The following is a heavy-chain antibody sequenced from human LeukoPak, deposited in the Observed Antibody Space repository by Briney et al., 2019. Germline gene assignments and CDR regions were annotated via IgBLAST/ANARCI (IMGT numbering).Heavy chain of an antibody. V-gene: IGHV3-23*01. CDR2: IVGPTVRT. D-gene: IGHD1-26*01. CDR3: TTWVGAHFDF. CDR1: GFTFSIYA. J-gene: IGHJ4*02. Sequence: QPGGSLRLSCAGSGFTFSIYAMHWVRQAPGKGLEWVSAIVGPTVRTHYADSVRGRFTISRDNTKNTLYLQRNSLRAEDTAVYFCTTWVGAHFDFWGQGTLVTVSS.